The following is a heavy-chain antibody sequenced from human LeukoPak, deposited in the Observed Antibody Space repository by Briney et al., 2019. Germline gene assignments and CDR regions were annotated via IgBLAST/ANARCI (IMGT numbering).Heavy chain of an antibody. CDR3: ARGSWRLVRGAASFEY. CDR1: GFTFSSYA. D-gene: IGHD3-10*01. V-gene: IGHV3-30-3*01. J-gene: IGHJ4*02. Sequence: GGSLRLSCAASGFTFSSYAMHWVRQAAGKGLEWVAIISYDGTNKYSADSVKGRFTISRDNSKNTLYMQIYSLRTEDTAVYYCARGSWRLVRGAASFEYWGQGSLVTVSS. CDR2: ISYDGTNK.